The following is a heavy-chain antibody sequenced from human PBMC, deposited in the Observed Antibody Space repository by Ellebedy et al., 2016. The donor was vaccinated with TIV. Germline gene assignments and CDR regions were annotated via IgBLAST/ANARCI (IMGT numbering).Heavy chain of an antibody. J-gene: IGHJ2*01. CDR2: IYYTGST. CDR1: GGSISRSSYY. V-gene: IGHV4-39*01. CDR3: ARSLMIFSFDKCYFDF. Sequence: SETLSLTCTVSGGSISRSSYYWGWIRQSPQKGLEWIGSIYYTGSTFYNPSLKSRVTISVDTSKSQFSLRLTSVTAADTAVYYCARSLMIFSFDKCYFDFWGRGTLVTVSS. D-gene: IGHD3/OR15-3a*01.